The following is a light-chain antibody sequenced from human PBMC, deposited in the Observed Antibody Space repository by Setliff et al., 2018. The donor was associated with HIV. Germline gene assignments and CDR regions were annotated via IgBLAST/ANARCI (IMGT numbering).Light chain of an antibody. CDR3: CSYTSSYTYV. J-gene: IGLJ1*01. CDR1: SSDVGGYIY. Sequence: QSVLTQPASVSGSPGQSITISCTGTSSDVGGYIYASWYQQYPGKAPKLMIYDVSNRPSGVSDRFSGSKSDNTASLTISGLQAEDEADYYCCSYTSSYTYVFGTGTKVTVL. V-gene: IGLV2-14*01. CDR2: DVS.